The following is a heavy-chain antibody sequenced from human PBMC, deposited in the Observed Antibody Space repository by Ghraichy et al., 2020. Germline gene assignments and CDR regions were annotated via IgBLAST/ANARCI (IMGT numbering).Heavy chain of an antibody. V-gene: IGHV4-39*07. CDR2: IYYSGST. J-gene: IGHJ3*02. CDR3: ARQWGNIRLNAFDI. CDR1: GGSISSSSYY. Sequence: SQTLSLTCTVSGGSISSSSYYWGWIRQPPGKGLEWIGSIYYSGSTYYNPSLKSRVTISVDTSKNQFSLKLSSVTAADTAVYYCARQWGNIRLNAFDIWGQGTMVTVSS. D-gene: IGHD1-26*01.